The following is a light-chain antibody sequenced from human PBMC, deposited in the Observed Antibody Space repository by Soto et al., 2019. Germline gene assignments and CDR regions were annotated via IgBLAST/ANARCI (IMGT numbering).Light chain of an antibody. Sequence: DIVMTQSPLSLPVTPGEPASISCRSSQSLLHSNGYNYLDWYLQKPGQSPQLLIYLGSNRASGVPDRFCGSGSGTDFTLKISRVEAEDVGVYYCMQALKTPPTFGQGTKLEIK. CDR3: MQALKTPPT. V-gene: IGKV2-28*01. CDR2: LGS. J-gene: IGKJ2*01. CDR1: QSLLHSNGYNY.